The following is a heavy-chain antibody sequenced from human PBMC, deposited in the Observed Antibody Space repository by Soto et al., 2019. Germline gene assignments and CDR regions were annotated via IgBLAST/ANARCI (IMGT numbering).Heavy chain of an antibody. CDR2: IIPIFGTA. D-gene: IGHD6-13*01. Sequence: ASVKVSCKASGGTFSSYAISWVRQAPGQGLEWMGGIIPIFGTANYAQKFQGRVTITADESTSTAYMELSSLRSEDTAVYYCARESFEAAAGALYYYYYMDVWGKGTTVTVSS. J-gene: IGHJ6*03. CDR3: ARESFEAAAGALYYYYYMDV. CDR1: GGTFSSYA. V-gene: IGHV1-69*13.